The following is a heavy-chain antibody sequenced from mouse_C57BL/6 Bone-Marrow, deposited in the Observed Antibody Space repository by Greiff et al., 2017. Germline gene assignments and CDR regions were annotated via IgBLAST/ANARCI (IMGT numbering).Heavy chain of an antibody. CDR2: IYPGDGDT. Sequence: VQLQQSGPELVKPGASVKISCKASGYAFSSSWMNWVKQRPGKGLEWIGRIYPGDGDTNYNGKFKGKATLTADKSSSTAYMQLSSLTSEDSAVXFCASYYYGSSPYWGKGTLVTVSA. D-gene: IGHD1-1*01. V-gene: IGHV1-82*01. J-gene: IGHJ3*01. CDR3: ASYYYGSSPY. CDR1: GYAFSSSW.